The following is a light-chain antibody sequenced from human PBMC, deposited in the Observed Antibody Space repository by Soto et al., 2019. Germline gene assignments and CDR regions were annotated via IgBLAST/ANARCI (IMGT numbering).Light chain of an antibody. CDR1: QSVRGNY. CDR3: QQYGFSLRT. J-gene: IGKJ1*01. V-gene: IGKV3-20*01. Sequence: EIVLTQSPGTLSLSPGERATLSCRASQSVRGNYLAWYQQKPGQAPRLLTSGASSRASGIPDRFSGSGSGTDFTLTISRLEPEDFAVYYCQQYGFSLRTFGQGTKVDIK. CDR2: GAS.